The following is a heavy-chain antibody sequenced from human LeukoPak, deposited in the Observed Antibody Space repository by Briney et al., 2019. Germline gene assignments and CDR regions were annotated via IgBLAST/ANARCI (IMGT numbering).Heavy chain of an antibody. Sequence: PSETLSLTCAVYGGSFSGYYWSWIRQPPGKGLEWIGEINHSGSTNYNPSLKSRVTISVDTSKNQFSLKLSSETAADTAVYYCARGLPYYFDYWGQGTLVTVSS. CDR1: GGSFSGYY. J-gene: IGHJ4*02. CDR3: ARGLPYYFDY. CDR2: INHSGST. V-gene: IGHV4-34*01.